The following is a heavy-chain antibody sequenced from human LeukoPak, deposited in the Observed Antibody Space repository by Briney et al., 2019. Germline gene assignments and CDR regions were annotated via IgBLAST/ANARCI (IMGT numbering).Heavy chain of an antibody. CDR1: GGSFSGYY. Sequence: SETLSLTCAVYGGSFSGYYWSWIRQPPGKGLEWIGEINHSGSTNYNPSLKSRVTISVDTSKNQFSLKLSSVTAADTAVYYCARDPLWFGGLYGMDVWGQGTTVTVSS. D-gene: IGHD3-10*01. CDR2: INHSGST. V-gene: IGHV4-34*01. J-gene: IGHJ6*02. CDR3: ARDPLWFGGLYGMDV.